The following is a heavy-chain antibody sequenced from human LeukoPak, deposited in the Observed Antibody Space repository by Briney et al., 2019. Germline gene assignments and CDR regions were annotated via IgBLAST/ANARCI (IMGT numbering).Heavy chain of an antibody. D-gene: IGHD6-19*01. CDR3: ARTDLAVAGTGTDY. V-gene: IGHV4-61*02. Sequence: SETLSLTCTVSGGSISSGSYYWSWIRQPAGKGLEWIGRIYTSGSTNYNPSLKSRVTISVDTSKNQFSLKLNSVTAADTAVYYCARTDLAVAGTGTDYWGQGTLVTVSS. CDR2: IYTSGST. J-gene: IGHJ4*02. CDR1: GGSISSGSYY.